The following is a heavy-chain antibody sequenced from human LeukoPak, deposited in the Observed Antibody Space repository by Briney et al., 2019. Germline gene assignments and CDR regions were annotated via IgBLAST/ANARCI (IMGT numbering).Heavy chain of an antibody. Sequence: PGGSLRLSCAASGFTFSSYGMHWVRQAPGKGLEWVAFIRYDGSNKYYADSVRGRFTISRDNSKNTLYLQMNSLRAEDTAVYYCAKDLGHPDYILTGYLGPASLDYWGQGTLVTVSS. CDR3: AKDLGHPDYILTGYLGPASLDY. V-gene: IGHV3-30*02. D-gene: IGHD3-9*01. J-gene: IGHJ4*02. CDR2: IRYDGSNK. CDR1: GFTFSSYG.